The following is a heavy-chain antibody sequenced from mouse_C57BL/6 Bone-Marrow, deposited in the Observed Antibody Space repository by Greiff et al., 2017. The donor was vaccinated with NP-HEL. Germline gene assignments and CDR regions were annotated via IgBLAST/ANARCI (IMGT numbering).Heavy chain of an antibody. CDR3: ARQFAY. V-gene: IGHV1-19*01. Sequence: EVMLVESGPVLVKPGASVKMSCKASGYTFTDYYMNWVKQSHGKSLEWIGVINPYNGGTSYNQKFKGKATLTVDKSSSTAYMELNSLTSEDSAVYYCARQFAYWGQGTLVTVSA. J-gene: IGHJ3*01. CDR2: INPYNGGT. CDR1: GYTFTDYY.